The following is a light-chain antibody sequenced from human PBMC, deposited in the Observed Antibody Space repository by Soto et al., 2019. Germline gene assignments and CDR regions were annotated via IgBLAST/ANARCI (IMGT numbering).Light chain of an antibody. V-gene: IGKV1D-12*01. CDR2: AAS. CDR1: QDISSW. J-gene: IGKJ2*01. Sequence: DIQMTQSPSSLSASVGDRVTITCRASQDISSWLAWFQQKPGQAPKLLIYAASSLQSGVPSRFSGSGSGTDFTPTIASLQPEDFATYHCQQSDSFPYTFGQGTKLEIK. CDR3: QQSDSFPYT.